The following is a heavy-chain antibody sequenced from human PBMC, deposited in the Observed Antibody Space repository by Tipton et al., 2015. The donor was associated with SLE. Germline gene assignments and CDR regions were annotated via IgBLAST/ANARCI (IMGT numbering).Heavy chain of an antibody. CDR1: GYTFTSYG. CDR2: ISAYNGNT. D-gene: IGHD1-26*01. Sequence: QLVQSGAEVKKPGASVKVSCKASGYTFTSYGINWVRHGPGQGLERMGWISAYNGNTNYAQKLQGRVTMTTDTSTSTAYMKLRSLRSDDTAVYYCGMTVGATTDYVVWRQVTMVTVSS. J-gene: IGHJ3*01. CDR3: GMTVGATTDYVV. V-gene: IGHV1-18*01.